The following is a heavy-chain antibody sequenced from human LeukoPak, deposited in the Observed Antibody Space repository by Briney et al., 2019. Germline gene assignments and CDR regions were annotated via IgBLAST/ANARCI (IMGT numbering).Heavy chain of an antibody. V-gene: IGHV3-48*03. CDR2: ISSSGSTI. D-gene: IGHD3-10*01. CDR3: ARGRSYYGSGSDY. Sequence: GGSLRLSCAASGFTFSSYEMNWVRQAPGKGLEWVSYISSSGSTIYYADSVKGRFTISRDNAKNSLYLQTNSLRAEDTAVYYCARGRSYYGSGSDYWGQGTLVTVSS. J-gene: IGHJ4*02. CDR1: GFTFSSYE.